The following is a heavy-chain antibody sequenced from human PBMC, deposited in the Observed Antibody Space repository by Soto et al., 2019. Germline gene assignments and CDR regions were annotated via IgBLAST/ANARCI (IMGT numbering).Heavy chain of an antibody. J-gene: IGHJ6*02. V-gene: IGHV1-69*01. D-gene: IGHD2-15*01. CDR1: GGTFSTYA. Sequence: QVQLVQSGAEVKKPGSSVKVSCKAPGGTFSTYAISWVRQAPGQGLEWMGGVIPIFGTPKYAQKFQGRATITADESTSTGYMELRSLRSEDTAAYYCARSQGGSSSLDIYYYYYYGMDVWGQGTTVTVSS. CDR2: VIPIFGTP. CDR3: ARSQGGSSSLDIYYYYYYGMDV.